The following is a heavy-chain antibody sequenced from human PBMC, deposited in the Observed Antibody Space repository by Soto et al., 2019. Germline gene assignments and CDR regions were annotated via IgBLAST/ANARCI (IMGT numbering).Heavy chain of an antibody. Sequence: ASVKVSCKVSGYTRIGLSMHCVLQSPLKWLDWMGGFDPEDGETIYAQKFQGRVTMTEDTSTDTAYMELSSLRSEDTAVYYCATLTIFGASLDYWGQGTLVTVSS. J-gene: IGHJ4*02. CDR2: FDPEDGET. V-gene: IGHV1-24*01. CDR3: ATLTIFGASLDY. CDR1: GYTRIGLS. D-gene: IGHD3-3*01.